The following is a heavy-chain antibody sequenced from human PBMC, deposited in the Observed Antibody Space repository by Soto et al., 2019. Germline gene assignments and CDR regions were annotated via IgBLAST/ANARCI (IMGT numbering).Heavy chain of an antibody. CDR1: GFTFSSYT. CDR2: ISSSNTYI. J-gene: IGHJ5*02. V-gene: IGHV3-21*01. Sequence: GGSLRLSCAASGFTFSSYTMNWVRQAPGKGLEWVSSISSSNTYINYADSVKGRFTISRDNAKKSLYLQMNSLRAEDTAVYYCASARHIGPWGQGTLVTVSS. CDR3: ASARHIGP. D-gene: IGHD2-21*01.